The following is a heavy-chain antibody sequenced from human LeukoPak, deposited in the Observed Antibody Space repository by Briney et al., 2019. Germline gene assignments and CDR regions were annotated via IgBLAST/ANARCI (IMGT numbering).Heavy chain of an antibody. D-gene: IGHD6-13*01. Sequence: PSQTLSLTCTVSGGSISSGDYYWSWIRQPPGKGLEWIGYIYYSGNTYCNPSLKSRVTISVDTSKNQFSLKLISVTAADTAVYYCARVTGGIAAGYWGQGTLVTVSS. CDR1: GGSISSGDYY. V-gene: IGHV4-30-4*08. J-gene: IGHJ4*02. CDR2: IYYSGNT. CDR3: ARVTGGIAAGY.